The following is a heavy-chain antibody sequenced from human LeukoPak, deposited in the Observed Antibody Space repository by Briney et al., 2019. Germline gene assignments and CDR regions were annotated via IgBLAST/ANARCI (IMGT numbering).Heavy chain of an antibody. CDR1: GFTFSSYG. CDR2: IWYDGSNK. V-gene: IGHV3-33*01. Sequence: PGGSLRLSCAASGFTFSSYGMHWVRQAPGKGLEWVAVIWYDGSNKYYADSVKGRFTISRDNSKNTLYLQMNSLRAEDTAVYYCARDGPQWYYLIVVTPLNGRDAFDIWGQGTMVTVSS. D-gene: IGHD3-22*01. CDR3: ARDGPQWYYLIVVTPLNGRDAFDI. J-gene: IGHJ3*02.